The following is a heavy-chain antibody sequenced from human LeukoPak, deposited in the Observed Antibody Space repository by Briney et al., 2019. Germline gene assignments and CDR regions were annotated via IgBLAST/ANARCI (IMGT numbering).Heavy chain of an antibody. CDR2: INHSGST. J-gene: IGHJ4*02. CDR3: AISHKYSGSAVGY. D-gene: IGHD5-12*01. Sequence: PSETLSLTCTVSGGSISSSSYYWDWIRQPPGKGLEWIGEINHSGSTNYNPSLKSRVTISVDTSKNQFSLKLSSVTAADTAVYYCAISHKYSGSAVGYWGQGTLVTVSS. CDR1: GGSISSSSYY. V-gene: IGHV4-39*07.